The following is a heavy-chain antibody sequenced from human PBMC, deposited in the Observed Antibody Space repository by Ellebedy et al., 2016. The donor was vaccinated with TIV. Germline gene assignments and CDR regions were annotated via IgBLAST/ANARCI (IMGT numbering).Heavy chain of an antibody. J-gene: IGHJ4*02. CDR2: INPNSGGT. V-gene: IGHV1-2*02. CDR1: GYTFTGYY. Sequence: ASVKVSCKASGYTFTGYYMHWVRQAPGQGLEWMGWINPNSGGTNYAQKFQGRVTMTRDTSISTAYMELSRLRSDDTAVYYCAGVRDGRRPFDYWGQGALVTVSS. D-gene: IGHD5-24*01. CDR3: AGVRDGRRPFDY.